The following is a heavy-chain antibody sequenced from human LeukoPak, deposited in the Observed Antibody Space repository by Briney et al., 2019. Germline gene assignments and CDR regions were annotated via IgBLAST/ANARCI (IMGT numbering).Heavy chain of an antibody. CDR3: VRDSGGSWYFDY. J-gene: IGHJ4*02. V-gene: IGHV1-18*01. D-gene: IGHD6-13*01. CDR2: ISAYNGNT. Sequence: ASVKVSCKASGYTFTSYGISWVRQAPGQRLEWMGWISAYNGNTNYAHKLQGRVTMPTDTSTSKAYMELRSLRSDDTAVYYCVRDSGGSWYFDYWRQGTLVTVSS. CDR1: GYTFTSYG.